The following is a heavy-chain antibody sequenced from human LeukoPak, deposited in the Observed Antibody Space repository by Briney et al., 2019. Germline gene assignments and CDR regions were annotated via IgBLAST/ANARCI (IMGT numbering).Heavy chain of an antibody. V-gene: IGHV3-21*01. CDR1: GFTFSSYS. J-gene: IGHJ3*02. D-gene: IGHD5-18*01. CDR2: ISSSSSYI. Sequence: GGSLRLSCAASGFTFSSYSMNWVRQAPGKGLEWVSSISSSSSYIYYADPVKGRFTISRDNAKNSLYLQMNSLRAEDTAVYYCARVRQLWLPDAFDIWGQGTMVTVSS. CDR3: ARVRQLWLPDAFDI.